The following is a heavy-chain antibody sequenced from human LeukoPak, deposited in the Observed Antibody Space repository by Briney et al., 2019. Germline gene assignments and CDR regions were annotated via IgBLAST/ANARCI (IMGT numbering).Heavy chain of an antibody. Sequence: SETLSLTCTVSGGSISSYYWSWIRQPPGKGLKWIGYIYTSGSTNYNPSLKSRVTISVDTSKDQFSLKLSSVTAADTAVYYCARHAFGLLNNWFDPWGQGTLVTVSS. D-gene: IGHD3/OR15-3a*01. V-gene: IGHV4-4*09. CDR2: IYTSGST. J-gene: IGHJ5*02. CDR1: GGSISSYY. CDR3: ARHAFGLLNNWFDP.